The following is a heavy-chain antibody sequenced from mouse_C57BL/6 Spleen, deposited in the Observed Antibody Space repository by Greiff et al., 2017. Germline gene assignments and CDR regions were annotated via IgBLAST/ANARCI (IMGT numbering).Heavy chain of an antibody. Sequence: EVQRVESGGGLVQPGGSMKLSCVASGFTFSNYWLNWVRQSPEKGLEWVAQIRLKSDNYATHYAESVKGRFTISRDDSKSSVYLQMNNLRAEDTGIYYWTVIFYDYDVGWFAYWGQGTLVTVSA. CDR1: GFTFSNYW. D-gene: IGHD2-4*01. V-gene: IGHV6-3*01. CDR2: IRLKSDNYAT. J-gene: IGHJ3*01. CDR3: TVIFYDYDVGWFAY.